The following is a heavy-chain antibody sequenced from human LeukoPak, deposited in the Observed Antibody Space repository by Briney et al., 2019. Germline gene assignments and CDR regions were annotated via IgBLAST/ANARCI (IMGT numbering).Heavy chain of an antibody. CDR2: IKHSGST. V-gene: IGHV4-34*01. J-gene: IGHJ4*02. Sequence: SETLSLTCAVYGGSFSGCYWSWIRQPPGKGLEWIGEIKHSGSTNYNPSLKSRVTISVDTSKNQFSLKLSSVTAADTAVYYCARVSGDYVPYYFDYWGQGTLVTVSS. CDR3: ARVSGDYVPYYFDY. CDR1: GGSFSGCY. D-gene: IGHD4-17*01.